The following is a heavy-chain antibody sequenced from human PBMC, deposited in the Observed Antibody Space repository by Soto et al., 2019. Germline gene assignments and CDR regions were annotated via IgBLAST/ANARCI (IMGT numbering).Heavy chain of an antibody. J-gene: IGHJ4*02. CDR2: ISSSSSYI. V-gene: IGHV3-21*01. D-gene: IGHD2-2*01. Sequence: PGGSLSLSCAASGFTFSAFAMNWVRQAPGKGLEWVSSISSSSSYIYYADSVKGRFTISRDNAKNSLYLQMNSLRAEDTAVYYCARASSSTSSYEQRRGTLIDYWGQGTLVTVS. CDR3: ARASSSTSSYEQRRGTLIDY. CDR1: GFTFSAFA.